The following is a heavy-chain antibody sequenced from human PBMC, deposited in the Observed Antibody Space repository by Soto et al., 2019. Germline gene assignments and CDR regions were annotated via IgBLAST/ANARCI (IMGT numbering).Heavy chain of an antibody. CDR3: GRDHGMFLSYYYYGMDV. D-gene: IGHD3-10*02. CDR1: GFTFSRFS. J-gene: IGHJ6*02. V-gene: IGHV3-30-3*01. CDR2: ISYDGSNT. Sequence: QVQLVESGGGVVQPGRSLTLSCAASGFTFSRFSMHWVRQAPGKGLAWVAVISYDGSNTHYAESVKGRFNISRDDSKNTVFLQMNNLRGEDSTVYYCGRDHGMFLSYYYYGMDVWRQGTTVSVSS.